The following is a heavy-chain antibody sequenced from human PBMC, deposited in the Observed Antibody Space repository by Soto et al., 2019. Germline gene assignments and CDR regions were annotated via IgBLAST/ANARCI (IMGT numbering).Heavy chain of an antibody. CDR3: ARGYYYGSGRPTPGGMDV. CDR1: GYTFTNYD. J-gene: IGHJ6*02. Sequence: QVHLVQSGAEVKKPGASVKVSCKASGYTFTNYDINWVRQAPGQGLEWMGWISTYTGNTNYAQKLQGRVTMTTDTSTSTAYMERRSLRSDDTAVYYGARGYYYGSGRPTPGGMDVWGQGTTVTVSS. CDR2: ISTYTGNT. V-gene: IGHV1-18*01. D-gene: IGHD3-10*01.